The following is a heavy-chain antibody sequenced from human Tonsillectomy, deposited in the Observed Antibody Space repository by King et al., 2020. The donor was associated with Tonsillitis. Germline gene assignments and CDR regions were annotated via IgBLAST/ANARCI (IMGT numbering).Heavy chain of an antibody. CDR1: GGSISGYY. Sequence: LQLQESGPGLVKATETLSLTCTVSGGSISGYYWSWIRQPAGKGLEWIGRIYTDGSTKNNPSLKGRVSMSVDTSKNQFSLQLNSVTAADAAIYYCARDITVVGFDSWGQGTLVTVSS. V-gene: IGHV4-4*07. CDR2: IYTDGST. J-gene: IGHJ4*02. CDR3: ARDITVVGFDS. D-gene: IGHD6-19*01.